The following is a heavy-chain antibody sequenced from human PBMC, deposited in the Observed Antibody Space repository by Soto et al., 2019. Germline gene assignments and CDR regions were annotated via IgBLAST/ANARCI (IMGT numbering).Heavy chain of an antibody. D-gene: IGHD4-17*01. CDR3: ASLNTLTTNH. CDR2: IYSGGST. CDR1: GFTVSRNH. V-gene: IGHV3-53*01. Sequence: EVQLVESGGGLIQPGGSLRLSCAASGFTVSRNHMSWVRQAPGKGLEWVSIIYSGGSTYYADSVQGRLTISRDDSKNTLFLQMASLRAEDTAGYYFASLNTLTTNHWGQGTRFTVSS. J-gene: IGHJ5*02.